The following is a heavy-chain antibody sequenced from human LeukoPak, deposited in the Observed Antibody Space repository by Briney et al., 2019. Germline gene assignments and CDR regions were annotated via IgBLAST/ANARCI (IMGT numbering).Heavy chain of an antibody. Sequence: PSETLSLTCTVSGGSISSYYWSWIRQPPGKGLEWIGYIYYSGSTNYNPSLKSRVTISVDTSKNQFSLKLSSVTAADTAVYYCARDIKGGYGTFDYWGQGTLVTVSS. CDR2: IYYSGST. V-gene: IGHV4-59*01. CDR1: GGSISSYY. D-gene: IGHD5-12*01. CDR3: ARDIKGGYGTFDY. J-gene: IGHJ4*02.